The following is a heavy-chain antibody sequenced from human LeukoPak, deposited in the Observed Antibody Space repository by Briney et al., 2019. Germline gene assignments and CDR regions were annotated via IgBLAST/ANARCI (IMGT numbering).Heavy chain of an antibody. CDR3: AKDYRDLGYFDY. V-gene: IGHV3-23*01. Sequence: QSGGSLRLSCAASGFTFSSYAMGWVRQAPGKGLEWVSAIIGSGGSTYYADSVKGRFTISRDNSKNTLYLQMNSLRAEDTAVYYCAKDYRDLGYFDYWGQGTLVTVSS. D-gene: IGHD3-16*02. CDR1: GFTFSSYA. J-gene: IGHJ4*02. CDR2: IIGSGGST.